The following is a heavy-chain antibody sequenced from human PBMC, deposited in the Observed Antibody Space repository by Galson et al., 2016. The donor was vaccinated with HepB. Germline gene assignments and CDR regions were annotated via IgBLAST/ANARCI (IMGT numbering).Heavy chain of an antibody. V-gene: IGHV3-23*01. Sequence: LRLSCAASGFTFSTYAMSWVRQAPGKGLEWVSTIAVGGSTTYYADSVKGRFTISRDNSKNTLYLQMISLRAEDTAVYYCAKVDDSGGYYFAQYYFDYWGQGTLVTVSS. J-gene: IGHJ4*02. CDR2: IAVGGSTT. CDR3: AKVDDSGGYYFAQYYFDY. D-gene: IGHD3-22*01. CDR1: GFTFSTYA.